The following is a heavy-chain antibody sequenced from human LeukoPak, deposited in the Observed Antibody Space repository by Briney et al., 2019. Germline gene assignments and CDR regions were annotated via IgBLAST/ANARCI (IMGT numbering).Heavy chain of an antibody. D-gene: IGHD2-21*02. V-gene: IGHV3-21*01. J-gene: IGHJ4*02. Sequence: GGSLRLSCAASGFTFSSYSMNWVRQAPGKGLEWVSSITSGSSYIYYADSVKGRFTISRDNAKSSLFLQMNSLRAEDTAVYYYAREDCGGDCCLFDHWGRETLVTVSS. CDR1: GFTFSSYS. CDR3: AREDCGGDCCLFDH. CDR2: ITSGSSYI.